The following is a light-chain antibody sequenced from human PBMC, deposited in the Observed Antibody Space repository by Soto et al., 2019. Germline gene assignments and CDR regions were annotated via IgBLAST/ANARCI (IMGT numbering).Light chain of an antibody. V-gene: IGLV2-11*01. CDR3: CSFAGSYTLYV. CDR1: SSDVGGYSY. CDR2: DVS. Sequence: LTQPRSVSGSPGQSVTISCTGTSSDVGGYSYVSWFQQHPGKAPKLMIYDVSKRPSGVPDRFSGSKSGNTASLTISGLQAEDEADYYCCSFAGSYTLYVFGTGTKLTVL. J-gene: IGLJ1*01.